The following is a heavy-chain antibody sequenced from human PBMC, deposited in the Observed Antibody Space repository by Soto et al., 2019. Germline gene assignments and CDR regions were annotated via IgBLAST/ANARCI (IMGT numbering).Heavy chain of an antibody. D-gene: IGHD1-26*01. CDR3: ARDTYSGSFQLYYGMDV. J-gene: IGHJ6*02. CDR2: ISYDGDKK. Sequence: QVQLVESGGGVVQPGRSLRLSCAASGFTFSSYAMHWVRQAPGKGLEWVAVISYDGDKKYYADSVKGRFTISRDKSKNTLHLQMNSLRAEDTADYYCARDTYSGSFQLYYGMDVWCQGTTVTVSS. V-gene: IGHV3-30-3*01. CDR1: GFTFSSYA.